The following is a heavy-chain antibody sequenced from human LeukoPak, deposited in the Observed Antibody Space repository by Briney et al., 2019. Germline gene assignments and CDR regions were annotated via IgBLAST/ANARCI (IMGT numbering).Heavy chain of an antibody. D-gene: IGHD1-26*01. CDR3: ARDASWDPQPSYRFDY. CDR2: IYHSGST. CDR1: GYSISSGYH. J-gene: IGHJ4*02. V-gene: IGHV4-38-2*02. Sequence: PSETLSLTCTVSGYSISSGYHWGWIRQPPGKGLEWIGTIYHSGSTYYNPSLKSRVTISVDTSKNQFSLKLSSVTAADTAVYYCARDASWDPQPSYRFDYWGQGTLVTVSS.